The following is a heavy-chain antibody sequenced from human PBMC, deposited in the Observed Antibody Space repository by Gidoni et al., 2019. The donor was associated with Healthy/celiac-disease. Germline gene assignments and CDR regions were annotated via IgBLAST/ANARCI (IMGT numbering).Heavy chain of an antibody. CDR3: ASWALDYYFDY. V-gene: IGHV3-66*02. CDR2: IYSGGST. CDR1: GFTVSSNY. D-gene: IGHD2-21*01. Sequence: EVQLVESGGGLVQPGGSLRLSGAASGFTVSSNYLSWVRQAPGKGLEWVSVIYSGGSTYYADSVKGRFTISRDNSKNTLYLQMNSLRAEDTAVYYCASWALDYYFDYWGQGTLVTVSS. J-gene: IGHJ4*02.